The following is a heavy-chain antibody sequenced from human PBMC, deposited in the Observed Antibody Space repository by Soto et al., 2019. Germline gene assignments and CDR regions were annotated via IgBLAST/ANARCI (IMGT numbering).Heavy chain of an antibody. CDR3: ARDHTFDT. CDR1: GYTFSNFY. V-gene: IGHV1-2*02. J-gene: IGHJ5*02. CDR2: IHPNSGGP. Sequence: ASVKVSCKASGYTFSNFYIHWVRQAPGQGLEWMGWIHPNSGGPNYAQKFQGRVILTRDTSMTTASMELTSLTSGDTAIYYCARDHTFDTWGQGTLVTVSS. D-gene: IGHD5-18*01.